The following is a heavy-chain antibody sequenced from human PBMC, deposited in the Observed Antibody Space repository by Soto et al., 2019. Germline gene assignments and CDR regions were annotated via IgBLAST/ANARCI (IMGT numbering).Heavy chain of an antibody. V-gene: IGHV3-23*01. J-gene: IGHJ6*02. CDR2: ISGSGGST. D-gene: IGHD3-3*01. CDR3: AKNYDFWSGYYRLYYYYYGMDV. Sequence: PGGSLRLSCAASGFTFSSYAMSWVRQAPGKGLEWVSAISGSGGSTYYADSVKGRFTISRDNSKNTLYLQMNSLRAEDTAVYYCAKNYDFWSGYYRLYYYYYGMDVWGQGTTVTVSS. CDR1: GFTFSSYA.